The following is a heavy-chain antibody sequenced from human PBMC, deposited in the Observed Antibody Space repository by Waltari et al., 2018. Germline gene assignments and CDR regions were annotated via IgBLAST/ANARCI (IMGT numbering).Heavy chain of an antibody. Sequence: QVQLQESGPGLVKPSGTLSLTCAVSGGPISRTNWWSWVRQPPGKGLEWIGEIYHSGSTNYNPSLKSRVTISVDKSKNQFSLKLSSVTAADTAVYYCARQDSSGSYYFDYWGQGTLVTVSS. V-gene: IGHV4-4*02. CDR3: ARQDSSGSYYFDY. CDR2: IYHSGST. D-gene: IGHD3-22*01. CDR1: GGPISRTNW. J-gene: IGHJ4*02.